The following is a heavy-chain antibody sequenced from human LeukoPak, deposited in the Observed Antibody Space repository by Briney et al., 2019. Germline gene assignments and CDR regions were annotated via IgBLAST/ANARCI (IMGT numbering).Heavy chain of an antibody. D-gene: IGHD2-15*01. V-gene: IGHV3-30*04. CDR3: GRDGLRYFRGGSCYGDY. CDR2: ISHDGSNK. Sequence: GGSLRLSCAASGFTFSSYAMHWVRQAPGKGLEWVAAISHDGSNKYYADSVKGRFTISRDNSKNTLYLQMNSLRAEDTAVYYWGRDGLRYFRGGSCYGDYWGQGTLVTVS. J-gene: IGHJ4*02. CDR1: GFTFSSYA.